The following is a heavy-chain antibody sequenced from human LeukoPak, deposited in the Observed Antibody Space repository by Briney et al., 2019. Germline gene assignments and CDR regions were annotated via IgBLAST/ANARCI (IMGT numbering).Heavy chain of an antibody. J-gene: IGHJ4*02. CDR1: GGSISSGGYY. CDR2: IYYSGST. CDR3: AGVLEGSSGYPLDS. Sequence: SQTLSLTCTVSGGSISSGGYYWSWIRQHPGKGLEWIGYIYYSGSTYYNPSLKSRVTISVDTSKNQFSLKLSSVTAADTAMYYCAGVLEGSSGYPLDSWGQGTLVTVSS. V-gene: IGHV4-31*03. D-gene: IGHD3-22*01.